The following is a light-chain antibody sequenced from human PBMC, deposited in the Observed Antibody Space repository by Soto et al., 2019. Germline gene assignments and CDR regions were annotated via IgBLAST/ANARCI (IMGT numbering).Light chain of an antibody. CDR1: SSDVGAYIY. CDR3: SSYTSTNPLYV. Sequence: QSALTQPASVSGSPGQSITISCTGTSSDVGAYIYVSWYQQHPGKVPKLIIYEVSNRPSGVSDRFSGSKSGNTASLTISGLQAEDEADYYCSSYTSTNPLYVFGTGTKLTVL. CDR2: EVS. J-gene: IGLJ1*01. V-gene: IGLV2-14*01.